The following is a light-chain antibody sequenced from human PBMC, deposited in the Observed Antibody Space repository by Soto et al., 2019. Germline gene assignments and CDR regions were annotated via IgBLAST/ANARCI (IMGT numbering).Light chain of an antibody. CDR2: GAS. V-gene: IGKV3-20*01. Sequence: EIVITQSPATLSVSPGERVTLSCRASQSVSSNLAWYQQKPGQAPRLLIYGASSRATGIPDRFSGSGSGTGFTLTISRLEPEDFAVYYCQQYGSSPWPFGQGTRLENK. CDR1: QSVSSN. J-gene: IGKJ5*01. CDR3: QQYGSSPWP.